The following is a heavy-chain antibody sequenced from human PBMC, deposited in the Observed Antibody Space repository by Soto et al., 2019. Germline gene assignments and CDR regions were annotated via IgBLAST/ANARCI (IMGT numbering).Heavy chain of an antibody. D-gene: IGHD4-17*01. CDR1: GCSFISYY. Sequence: SETLSLTCAVSGCSFISYYWSWIRQPPGEGLEWIGSIYYSGSTNYNPSLKSRVTISIDTSKSLFSLKLSSLTSADTAVYFCARAYYGDYPYFDYWGQGALVTVSS. J-gene: IGHJ4*02. V-gene: IGHV4-59*01. CDR2: IYYSGST. CDR3: ARAYYGDYPYFDY.